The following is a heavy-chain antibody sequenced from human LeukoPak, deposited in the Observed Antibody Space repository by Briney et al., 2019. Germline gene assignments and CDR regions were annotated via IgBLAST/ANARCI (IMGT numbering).Heavy chain of an antibody. CDR2: ISTRGGTV. D-gene: IGHD3-9*01. CDR3: ARDRRYFDWVFDY. Sequence: GGSLRLSCAASGFSLIDYDKNWVRQAPGRGLEWISYISTRGGTVYYADSVKGRFTIARDNAKNSLYLQMNSLRAEDTAVYYCARDRRYFDWVFDYWGQGSLVTVSS. CDR1: GFSLIDYD. J-gene: IGHJ4*02. V-gene: IGHV3-48*03.